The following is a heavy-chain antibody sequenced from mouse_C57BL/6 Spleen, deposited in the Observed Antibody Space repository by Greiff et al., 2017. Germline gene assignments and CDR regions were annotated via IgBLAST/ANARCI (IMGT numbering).Heavy chain of an antibody. V-gene: IGHV1-80*01. CDR3: ARRRITTNYAMDY. CDR1: GYAFSSYW. CDR2: IYPGDGDT. Sequence: VKLVESGAELVKPGASVKISCKASGYAFSSYWMNWVKQRPGKGLEWIGQIYPGDGDTNYNGKFKGKATLTADKSSSTAYMQLSSLTSEDSAVYFCARRRITTNYAMDYWGQGTSVTVSS. D-gene: IGHD1-1*01. J-gene: IGHJ4*01.